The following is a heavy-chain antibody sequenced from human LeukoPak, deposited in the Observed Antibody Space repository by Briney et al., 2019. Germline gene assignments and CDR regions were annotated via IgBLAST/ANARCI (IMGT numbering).Heavy chain of an antibody. D-gene: IGHD6-13*01. CDR2: LYYSGTT. V-gene: IGHV4-39*01. Sequence: SETLSLTCTVSGGSISSSSYFWGWIRQPPGRGLEWIGTLYYSGTTSYNPSLQSRVTISVDTSKNPFSLKLSSVTAAHTSIYYCARLNAYRSSWHYFVSWGQGTPVTVSS. CDR1: GGSISSSSYF. J-gene: IGHJ4*02. CDR3: ARLNAYRSSWHYFVS.